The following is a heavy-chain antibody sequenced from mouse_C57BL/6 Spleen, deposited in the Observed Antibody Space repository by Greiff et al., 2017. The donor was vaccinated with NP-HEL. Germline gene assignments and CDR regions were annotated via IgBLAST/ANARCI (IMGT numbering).Heavy chain of an antibody. Sequence: EVQLQQSGPELVKPGASVKISCKASGYSFTGYYMNWVKQSPEKSLEWIGEINPSTGGTTYNQKFKAKATLTVDKSSSTAYMQLKSLTSEDSAVYYCARWYYSNSNFDYWGQGTTLTVSS. CDR3: ARWYYSNSNFDY. V-gene: IGHV1-42*01. CDR2: INPSTGGT. J-gene: IGHJ2*01. D-gene: IGHD2-5*01. CDR1: GYSFTGYY.